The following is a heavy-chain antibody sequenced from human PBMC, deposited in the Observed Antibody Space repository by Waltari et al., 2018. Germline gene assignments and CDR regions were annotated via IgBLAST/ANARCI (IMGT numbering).Heavy chain of an antibody. Sequence: LQLQESGPGLVKPSETLSLTCTVSCGSISSNSYYWGWIRQPPGKGLEWVANIKQDGSEKYYVDSVKGRFTISRDNAKNSLYLQMNSLRAEDTAVYYCARDRWSSGWYYDYWGQGTLVTVSS. CDR1: CGSISSNSYY. D-gene: IGHD6-19*01. CDR3: ARDRWSSGWYYDY. CDR2: IKQDGSEK. J-gene: IGHJ4*02. V-gene: IGHV3-7*03.